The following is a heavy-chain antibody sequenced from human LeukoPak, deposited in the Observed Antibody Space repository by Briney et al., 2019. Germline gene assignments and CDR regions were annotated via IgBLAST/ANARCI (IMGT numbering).Heavy chain of an antibody. V-gene: IGHV3-7*03. CDR3: ATPLDYYDTSGYHQGGD. Sequence: GALRLSCAASGFTFSSYWMTWVRQAPGKGLEWVANIKQDGSKKNYVDSVKGRFTISRDNAKNSLYLQMNSLRAEDTAVYYCATPLDYYDTSGYHQGGDWGQGTLVTVST. CDR2: IKQDGSKK. D-gene: IGHD3-22*01. J-gene: IGHJ4*02. CDR1: GFTFSSYW.